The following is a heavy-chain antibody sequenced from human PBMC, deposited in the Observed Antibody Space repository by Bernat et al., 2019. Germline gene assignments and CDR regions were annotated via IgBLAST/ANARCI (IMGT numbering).Heavy chain of an antibody. Sequence: QVQLQESGPGLVKPSETLSLTCTVSGGSISTYYWSWIRQPPGKGLEWIGYIYFSGSTNYNPSLKSRVTISVDTSKNQFSLRLSSVTAADTAVDYCARGGVLRYFDWLWYWGQGTLVTVSS. J-gene: IGHJ4*02. V-gene: IGHV4-59*01. CDR2: IYFSGST. D-gene: IGHD3-9*01. CDR3: ARGGVLRYFDWLWY. CDR1: GGSISTYY.